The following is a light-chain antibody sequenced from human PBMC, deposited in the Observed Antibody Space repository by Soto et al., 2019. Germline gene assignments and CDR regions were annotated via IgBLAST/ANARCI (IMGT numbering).Light chain of an antibody. J-gene: IGKJ1*01. CDR1: QSVGSY. CDR3: HQCNSWPQWT. Sequence: LTQSAATLSFTPGERATLPCRASQSVGSYLAWFQQTPGQPPRSPIYYPSTRAAGIPAKFSGSGSGTDFILTISRVESEDFAVYYCHQCNSWPQWTFGPGNKGEI. V-gene: IGKV3-11*01. CDR2: YPS.